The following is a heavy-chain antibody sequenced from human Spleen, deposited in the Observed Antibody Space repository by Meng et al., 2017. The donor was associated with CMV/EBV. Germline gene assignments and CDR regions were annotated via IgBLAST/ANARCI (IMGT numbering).Heavy chain of an antibody. V-gene: IGHV3-9*01. CDR2: ISWNSGSI. CDR3: AKDRGGSSFYYGMDV. Sequence: SLKISCAASGFTFDDYAMSWVRQAPGKGLQWVSGISWNSGSIGYADSVKGRFTISRDNAKNFLYLQMNSLRPEDTALYYCAKDRGGSSFYYGMDVWGQGTTVTVSS. J-gene: IGHJ6*02. CDR1: GFTFDDYA. D-gene: IGHD3-16*02.